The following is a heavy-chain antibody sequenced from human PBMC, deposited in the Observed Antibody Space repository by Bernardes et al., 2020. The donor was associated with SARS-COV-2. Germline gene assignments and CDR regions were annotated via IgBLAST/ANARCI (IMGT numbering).Heavy chain of an antibody. J-gene: IGHJ6*02. CDR1: GGSISSYY. CDR3: ARTEYSYGPYYGMDV. D-gene: IGHD5-18*01. V-gene: IGHV4-59*01. Sequence: WESLRLTCTVSGGSISSYYWSWIRQPPGKGLEWIGYIYYSGSTNYNPSLKSRVTISVDTSKNQFSLKLSSVTAADTAVYYCARTEYSYGPYYGMDVWGQGTTVTVSS. CDR2: IYYSGST.